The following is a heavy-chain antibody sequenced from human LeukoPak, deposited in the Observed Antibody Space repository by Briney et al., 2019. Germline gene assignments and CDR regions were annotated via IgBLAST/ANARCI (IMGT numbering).Heavy chain of an antibody. J-gene: IGHJ4*02. V-gene: IGHV4-61*02. CDR1: GGSISSGSYY. D-gene: IGHD3-22*01. CDR3: TRARGRFYDYYDTHRYFDY. CDR2: IYTSGST. Sequence: PSETLSLTCTVSGGSISSGSYYWSWIRQPAGKGLEWIGRIYTSGSTNYNPSLKSRVTISVDTSKNQFSLKLSSVTAADTAVYYCTRARGRFYDYYDTHRYFDYWGQGTLVTVSS.